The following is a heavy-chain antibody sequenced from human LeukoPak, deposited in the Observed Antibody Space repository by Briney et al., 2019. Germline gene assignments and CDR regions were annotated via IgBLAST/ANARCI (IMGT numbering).Heavy chain of an antibody. J-gene: IGHJ4*02. V-gene: IGHV3-33*01. D-gene: IGHD3-22*01. Sequence: GGSLRLSCAASGFTFSSYGMHWVRQAPGKGLEWVAVIWYDGSNKYYADSVKGRFTISRDNSKNTLYLQMNSLRAEDTAVYYCATPLDYYDTSGYHQGGDWGQGTLVTVSS. CDR3: ATPLDYYDTSGYHQGGD. CDR2: IWYDGSNK. CDR1: GFTFSSYG.